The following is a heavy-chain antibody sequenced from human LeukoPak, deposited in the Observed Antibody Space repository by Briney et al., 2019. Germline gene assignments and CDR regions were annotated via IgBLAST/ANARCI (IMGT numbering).Heavy chain of an antibody. V-gene: IGHV4-30-4*08. CDR3: ATRFSGRPFDP. CDR1: GASIRSGDYH. Sequence: PSQTLSLIXTVSGASIRSGDYHWTWIRQPPGKGLEWIGYIYSSGSTYYNPSLKSRVSISVDTSKNHFSLQLTSVTAADTAVYYCATRFSGRPFDPWGQGTLVTVSS. J-gene: IGHJ5*02. D-gene: IGHD1-26*01. CDR2: IYSSGST.